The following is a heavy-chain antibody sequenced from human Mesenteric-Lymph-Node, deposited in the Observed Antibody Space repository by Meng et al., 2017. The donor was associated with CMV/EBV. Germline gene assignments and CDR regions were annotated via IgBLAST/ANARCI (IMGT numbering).Heavy chain of an antibody. Sequence: GESLKISCAASGFTFSSHGMHWVRQAPGKGLEWVAVTWYDGSNKYYAESVKGRFTISRDNSKNTLYLQMDSLRAEDTALYYCVKSDPPSITVFGLFLDFWGQGALVTVSS. V-gene: IGHV3-33*03. CDR1: GFTFSSHG. CDR2: TWYDGSNK. J-gene: IGHJ4*02. D-gene: IGHD3-3*01. CDR3: VKSDPPSITVFGLFLDF.